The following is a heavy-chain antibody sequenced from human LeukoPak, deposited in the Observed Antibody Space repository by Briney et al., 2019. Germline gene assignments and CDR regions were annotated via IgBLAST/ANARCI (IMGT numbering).Heavy chain of an antibody. CDR3: ARGRRITIFGVVIGPFDY. CDR2: IYSGGNT. J-gene: IGHJ4*02. Sequence: GGSLRLSCAASGFTFSSYAMSWVRQAPGKGLEWVSVIYSGGNTYYADSVKGRFTISRDNSKNTLYLQMNSLRAEDTAVYYCARGRRITIFGVVIGPFDYWGQGTLVTVSS. D-gene: IGHD3-3*01. V-gene: IGHV3-66*01. CDR1: GFTFSSYA.